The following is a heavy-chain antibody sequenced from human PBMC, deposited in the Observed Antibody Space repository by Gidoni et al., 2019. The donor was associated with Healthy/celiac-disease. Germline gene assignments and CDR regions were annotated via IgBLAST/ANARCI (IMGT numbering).Heavy chain of an antibody. CDR3: AKDVAVTTSPYYFDY. D-gene: IGHD4-17*01. Sequence: EVQLLESGGGLVKPGWSLSPSCAAPGFTFSSYAMSWVRQAPGKGLEWVSAISGSGGSTYYADSVKGRFTISRDNSKNTLYLQMNSLRAEDTAVYYCAKDVAVTTSPYYFDYWGQGTLVTVSS. V-gene: IGHV3-23*01. CDR2: ISGSGGST. J-gene: IGHJ4*02. CDR1: GFTFSSYA.